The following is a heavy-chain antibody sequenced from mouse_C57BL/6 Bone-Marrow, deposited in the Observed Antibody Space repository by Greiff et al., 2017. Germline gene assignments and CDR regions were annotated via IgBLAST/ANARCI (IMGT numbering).Heavy chain of an antibody. CDR1: GFTFSDYY. J-gene: IGHJ4*01. Sequence: EVKLEESGGGLVQPGGSLKLSCAASGFTFSDYYMYWVRQTPEKRLEWVAYISNGGGSTYYPDTVKGRFTISRDNAKNTLYLQLSRLKSEDTAMYYCARQGYYGSVSMDYWGQGTSVTVSS. CDR2: ISNGGGST. V-gene: IGHV5-12*01. D-gene: IGHD1-1*01. CDR3: ARQGYYGSVSMDY.